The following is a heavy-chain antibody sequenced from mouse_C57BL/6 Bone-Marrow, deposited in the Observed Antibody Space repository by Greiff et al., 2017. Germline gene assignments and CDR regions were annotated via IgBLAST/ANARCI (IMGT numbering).Heavy chain of an antibody. CDR1: GFTFSDYY. V-gene: IGHV5-16*01. D-gene: IGHD1-1*01. J-gene: IGHJ2*01. Sequence: EVMLVESEGGLVQPGSSMKLSCTASGFTFSDYYMAWVRQVPEKGLEWVANINYDGSSTYYLDSLKSRFIISRDNAKNILYLQMSSLKSEDTATYYCAREDYYGRAYFDYWGQGTTLTVSS. CDR2: INYDGSST. CDR3: AREDYYGRAYFDY.